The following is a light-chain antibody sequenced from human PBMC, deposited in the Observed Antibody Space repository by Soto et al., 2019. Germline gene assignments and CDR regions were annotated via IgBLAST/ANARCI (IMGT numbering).Light chain of an antibody. CDR2: EVN. V-gene: IGLV2-8*01. CDR3: SSYAGSKNFPYV. CDR1: SSDVGGYNY. J-gene: IGLJ1*01. Sequence: QSVLTQPPSASGSPGQSVTISCTGTSSDVGGYNYVSWYQQHPGKAPKLMIYEVNKRPSGVPDRFSGSKSGNTASLTVSGLQAEDEADYYCSSYAGSKNFPYVFGTGTKLTVL.